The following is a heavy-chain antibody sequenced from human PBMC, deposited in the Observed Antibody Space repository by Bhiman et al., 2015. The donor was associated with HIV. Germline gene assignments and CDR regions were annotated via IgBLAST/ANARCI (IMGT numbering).Heavy chain of an antibody. CDR2: ITSSSRYI. CDR1: GFTFSSHS. J-gene: IGHJ3*01. Sequence: VQLVESGGGLVKPGGSLRLSCAASGFTFSSHSMTWVRQAPGKGLEWVSSITSSSRYIQYADSLKGRFTISRDNAKNSLFLQMNSLRIEDTAVYYCARVDVLYGXPVYGSFDLWGQGTMVTVSS. CDR3: ARVDVLYGXPVYGSFDL. V-gene: IGHV3-21*01. D-gene: IGHD3-10*01.